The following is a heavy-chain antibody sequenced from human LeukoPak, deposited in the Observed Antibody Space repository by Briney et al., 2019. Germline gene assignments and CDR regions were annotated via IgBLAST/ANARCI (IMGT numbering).Heavy chain of an antibody. CDR2: ISFDGTNK. J-gene: IGHJ4*02. V-gene: IGHV3-30*03. D-gene: IGHD4-4*01. CDR1: GFTFSSYG. CDR3: ARDLNLGTTDSY. Sequence: GGSLRLSCAASGFTFSSYGIHWVRQAPGKGLEWVAVISFDGTNKYYADSVKGRLTISRDNSKNTLSLQMNSLRAEDTAVYYCARDLNLGTTDSYWGQGTLVTVSS.